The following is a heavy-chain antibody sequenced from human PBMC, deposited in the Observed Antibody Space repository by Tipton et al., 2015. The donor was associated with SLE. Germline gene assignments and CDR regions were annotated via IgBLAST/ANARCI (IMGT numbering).Heavy chain of an antibody. CDR2: INFRGIT. CDR1: GGSISSSNSY. J-gene: IGHJ4*02. CDR3: ARVDGAYDQYYLDY. V-gene: IGHV4-39*07. D-gene: IGHD4-17*01. Sequence: TLSLTCTVSGGSISSSNSYWGWIRQSPGKGLEWIGEINFRGITKSNPSLTSRVILSIDTSKNQFSLRLSSVTAADTAMYYCARVDGAYDQYYLDYWGQGTLVTVSS.